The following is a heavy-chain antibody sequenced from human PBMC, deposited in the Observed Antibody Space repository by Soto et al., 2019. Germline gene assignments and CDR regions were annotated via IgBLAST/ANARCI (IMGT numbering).Heavy chain of an antibody. V-gene: IGHV3-30*18. CDR2: ISFDGTNT. Sequence: QVQLVESGGAVVQPGRSLRLSCVASGFNFSTYGIHWVRQAPGKGLEWAAVISFDGTNTFEADSMKGRFTISRDNSMNILYLQMNSLRIEDTAVYYCAKDLALYQIGSHYGMDVWGPGTTVTVSS. CDR1: GFNFSTYG. CDR3: AKDLALYQIGSHYGMDV. D-gene: IGHD2-2*01. J-gene: IGHJ6*02.